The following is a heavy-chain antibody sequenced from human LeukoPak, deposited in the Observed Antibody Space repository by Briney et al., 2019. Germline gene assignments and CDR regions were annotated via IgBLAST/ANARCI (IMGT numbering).Heavy chain of an antibody. J-gene: IGHJ4*02. CDR1: GFTFSSYT. D-gene: IGHD3-10*02. Sequence: GRSLRLSCAASGFTFSSYTMHWVRQAPGKGLEWVAFISYHGSNKYYADSVKGRFTISRDNSKNTLYLQMNSLRAEDTAVYYCARATEGMFFDYWGQGTLVTVSS. CDR2: ISYHGSNK. CDR3: ARATEGMFFDY. V-gene: IGHV3-30-3*01.